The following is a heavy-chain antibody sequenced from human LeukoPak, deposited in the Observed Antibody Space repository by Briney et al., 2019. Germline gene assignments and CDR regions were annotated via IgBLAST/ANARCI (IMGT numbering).Heavy chain of an antibody. CDR1: GFTFSSYA. D-gene: IGHD5/OR15-5a*01. CDR2: ISSNGGST. J-gene: IGHJ4*02. V-gene: IGHV3-64*01. CDR3: ARDASTPQPTYYFDY. Sequence: GGSLRLSCAASGFTFSSYAMHWVRQAPGKGLEYVSAISSNGGSTYYANSVKGRFTISRDNSKNTLYLPMGSLRAEDMAVYYCARDASTPQPTYYFDYWGQGTLVTVSS.